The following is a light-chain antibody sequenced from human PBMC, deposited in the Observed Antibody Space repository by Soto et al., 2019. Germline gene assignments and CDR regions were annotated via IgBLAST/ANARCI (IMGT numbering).Light chain of an antibody. CDR1: SSNIGNNY. V-gene: IGLV1-51*01. CDR2: DNN. CDR3: GTWDSRLSAVV. Sequence: QSVLTQPPSVSAAPGQKVTISCSGSSSNIGNNYVSWYQQHPGTAPKLLIYDNNNRPSGIPDRFSGSKSGTSATLGITGLQTGDEADYYCGTWDSRLSAVVFGGGTKVTVL. J-gene: IGLJ2*01.